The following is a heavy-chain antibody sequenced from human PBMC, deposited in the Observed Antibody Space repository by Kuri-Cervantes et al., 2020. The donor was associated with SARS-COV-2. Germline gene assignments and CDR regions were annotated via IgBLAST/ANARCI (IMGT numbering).Heavy chain of an antibody. Sequence: SETLSLTCTVSGGSISSSSYYWGWIRQPPGKGLEWIGSIYYSGSTYYNPSLKRRVTISVDTSKNQFSLKLSSVTAADTAVYYCARLPWSIAAAVGAFDIWGQGTMVTVSS. CDR1: GGSISSSSYY. CDR2: IYYSGST. D-gene: IGHD6-13*01. CDR3: ARLPWSIAAAVGAFDI. J-gene: IGHJ3*02. V-gene: IGHV4-39*01.